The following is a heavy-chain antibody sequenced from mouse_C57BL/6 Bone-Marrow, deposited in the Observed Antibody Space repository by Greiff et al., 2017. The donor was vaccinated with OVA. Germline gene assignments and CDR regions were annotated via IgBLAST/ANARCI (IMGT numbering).Heavy chain of an antibody. CDR1: GFTFTDYY. V-gene: IGHV7-3*01. Sequence: EVQLVESGGGLVQPGGSLSLSCAASGFTFTDYYMSWVRQPPGKALEWLGFIRNKANGYTTEYSASVKGRFTISRDNSQSILYLQMNALRAEDSATDYCARSPGTGYFDVWGTGTTVTVSS. D-gene: IGHD4-1*01. J-gene: IGHJ1*03. CDR2: IRNKANGYTT. CDR3: ARSPGTGYFDV.